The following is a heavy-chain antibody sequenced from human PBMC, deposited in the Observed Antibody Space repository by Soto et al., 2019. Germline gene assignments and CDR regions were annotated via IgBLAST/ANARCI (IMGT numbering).Heavy chain of an antibody. CDR1: GFTFRDHY. J-gene: IGHJ4*02. CDR3: ASGLYHSGGSPFDY. CDR2: IRNKADSYTT. Sequence: EVQLVESGGGLVQPGGSLRLSCAASGFTFRDHYMDWVRQAPGKGLEWVGRIRNKADSYTTEYAASVKGRFSISRDDSKNSLYLQMNSLKTEDTAVYFCASGLYHSGGSPFDYWGQGTLVTVSS. D-gene: IGHD2-15*01. V-gene: IGHV3-72*01.